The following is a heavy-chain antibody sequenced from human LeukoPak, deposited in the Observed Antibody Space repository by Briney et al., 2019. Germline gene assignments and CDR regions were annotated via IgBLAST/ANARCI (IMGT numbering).Heavy chain of an antibody. Sequence: SESLSVTCAVYGGSFSDYYWTWIRQTPGKGLEWIGEMSPSGSSNYNPSLKSRVTISVDTSKNQFSLKLRSVTAADTAVYYCARGRQDVNMILVVMAGVSYYLDVWSKGTTVTVS. J-gene: IGHJ6*03. CDR3: ARGRQDVNMILVVMAGVSYYLDV. D-gene: IGHD3-22*01. CDR2: MSPSGSS. CDR1: GGSFSDYY. V-gene: IGHV4-34*01.